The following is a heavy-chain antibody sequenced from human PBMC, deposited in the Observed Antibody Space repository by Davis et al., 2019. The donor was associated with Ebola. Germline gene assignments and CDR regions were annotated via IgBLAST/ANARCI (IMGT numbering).Heavy chain of an antibody. CDR2: IYYSGGT. CDR1: GGSISSSSYY. D-gene: IGHD1-7*01. CDR3: ARLMTGTISGAFDI. Sequence: MPSETLSLTCTVSGGSISSSSYYWGWIRQPPGKGLEWIGSIYYSGGTYYNPSLKSRVTISVDTSKNQFSLKLSSVTAADTAVYYCARLMTGTISGAFDIWGQGTMVTVSS. V-gene: IGHV4-39*01. J-gene: IGHJ3*02.